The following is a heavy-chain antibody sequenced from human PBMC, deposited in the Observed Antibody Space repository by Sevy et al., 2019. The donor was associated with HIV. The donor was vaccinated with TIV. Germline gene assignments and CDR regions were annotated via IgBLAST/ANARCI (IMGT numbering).Heavy chain of an antibody. CDR3: AKEFYRGSYLED. Sequence: GGSLRLSCAASGFTFSSFAISWVRQAPGKGLEWVTDISGSGGGKKNADSVKGRFTVSRDNAKNTVFLQMNNLRGEDTGLYYCAKEFYRGSYLEDWGQGTLVTVSS. D-gene: IGHD3-10*01. J-gene: IGHJ4*02. CDR2: ISGSGGGK. V-gene: IGHV3-23*01. CDR1: GFTFSSFA.